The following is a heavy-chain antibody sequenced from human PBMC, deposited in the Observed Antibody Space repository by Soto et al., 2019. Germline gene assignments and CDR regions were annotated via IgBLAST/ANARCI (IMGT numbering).Heavy chain of an antibody. J-gene: IGHJ4*02. CDR1: GGSLNNGGDS. CDR3: ARSGGGFGLFQSDY. D-gene: IGHD2-15*01. Sequence: PMCVTCSVSGGSLNNGGDSWSWVRKPPGKGLEWIGYIFYSGNTFYNPSLKSRVTVSIDKSNNQFSLKLNSVTAADTATYYCARSGGGFGLFQSDYWGQGALVT. CDR2: IFYSGNT. V-gene: IGHV4-30-2*01.